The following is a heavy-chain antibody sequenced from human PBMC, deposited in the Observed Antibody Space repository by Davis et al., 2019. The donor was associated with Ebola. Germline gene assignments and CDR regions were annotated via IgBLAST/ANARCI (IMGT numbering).Heavy chain of an antibody. D-gene: IGHD6-13*01. V-gene: IGHV3-11*01. CDR1: GFTFSDYY. CDR3: ARGGRRSSKFYDS. J-gene: IGHJ5*01. Sequence: GESLKISCEASGFTFSDYYMTWIRQAPGKGLEWVSYISGSGINYADSVKGRFTISRDNAKKSLFLQMNSLRADDTAVYYCARGGRRSSKFYDSWGQGTLVTVSS. CDR2: ISGSGI.